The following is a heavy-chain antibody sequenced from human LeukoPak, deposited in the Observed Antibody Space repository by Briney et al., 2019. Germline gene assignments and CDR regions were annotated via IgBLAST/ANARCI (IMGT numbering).Heavy chain of an antibody. CDR3: ARFDYYDSSGYYSTGFDY. J-gene: IGHJ4*02. V-gene: IGHV5-51*01. CDR1: GYSFTSYW. D-gene: IGHD3-22*01. Sequence: GESLKIPCKGSGYSFTSYWIGWVRQMPGKGLEWMGIIYPGDSDTRYSPSFQGQVTNSADKSISTAYLQWSSLKASDTAMHYCARFDYYDSSGYYSTGFDYWGQGTLVTVSS. CDR2: IYPGDSDT.